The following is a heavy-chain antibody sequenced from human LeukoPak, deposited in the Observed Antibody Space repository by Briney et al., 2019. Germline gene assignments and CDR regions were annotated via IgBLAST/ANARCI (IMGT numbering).Heavy chain of an antibody. CDR2: IWYDGSNK. J-gene: IGHJ4*02. D-gene: IGHD6-13*01. CDR3: ARDTRPAGYSSSGIFDY. CDR1: GFTFSSYG. Sequence: PGGSLRLSCAASGFTFSSYGMHWVRQAPGKGLEWVAVIWYDGSNKYYADSVKGRFTISRDNSKTTLYLQMNSLRAEDTAVYYCARDTRPAGYSSSGIFDYWGQGTLVTVSS. V-gene: IGHV3-33*01.